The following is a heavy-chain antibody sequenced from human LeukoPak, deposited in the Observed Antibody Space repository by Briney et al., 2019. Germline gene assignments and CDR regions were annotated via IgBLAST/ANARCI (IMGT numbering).Heavy chain of an antibody. CDR3: AREPYYYDSSGYLQGGNDY. Sequence: GGSLRLSCAASGFTFSSYWIHWVRQAPGKGLVWVSRINSDGSSTSYADSVKGRFTISRDNAKNTLYLQMNSLRAEDTAVYYCAREPYYYDSSGYLQGGNDYWGQGTLVTVSS. D-gene: IGHD3-22*01. J-gene: IGHJ4*02. CDR1: GFTFSSYW. CDR2: INSDGSST. V-gene: IGHV3-74*01.